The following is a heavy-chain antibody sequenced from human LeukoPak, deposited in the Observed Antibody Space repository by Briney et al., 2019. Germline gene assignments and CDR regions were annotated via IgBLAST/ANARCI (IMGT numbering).Heavy chain of an antibody. CDR2: IRYDGSNK. V-gene: IGHV3-30*02. Sequence: GGSLRLSCAASGFTFSSYGMHWVRQAPGKGLEWVAFIRYDGSNKYYADSVKGRFTISRGNSKNTLYLQMNSLRAEDTAVYYCAKDPRYCSSTSCFVDYWGQGTLVTVSS. CDR1: GFTFSSYG. J-gene: IGHJ4*02. D-gene: IGHD2-2*01. CDR3: AKDPRYCSSTSCFVDY.